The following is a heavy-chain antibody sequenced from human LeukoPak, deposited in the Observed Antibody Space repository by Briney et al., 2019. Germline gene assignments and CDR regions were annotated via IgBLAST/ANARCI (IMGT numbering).Heavy chain of an antibody. CDR2: ISWNSGSI. J-gene: IGHJ4*02. Sequence: GRSLRLSCAASGFTFDDYAMHWVRQAPGKGLEWVSGISWNSGSIGYADSVKGRFTISRDNAKNSLYLQMNSLRAEDTALYYCALGAVAGLRHFDYWGQGTLVTVSP. CDR3: ALGAVAGLRHFDY. D-gene: IGHD6-19*01. V-gene: IGHV3-9*01. CDR1: GFTFDDYA.